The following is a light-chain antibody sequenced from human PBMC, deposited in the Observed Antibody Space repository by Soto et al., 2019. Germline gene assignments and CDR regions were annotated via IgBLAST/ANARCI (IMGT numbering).Light chain of an antibody. CDR3: QQCGTSPWT. CDR1: QSVSSSY. Sequence: EIVLTQSPGTLSLSLGERATLSCRASQSVSSSYLAWYQQKPGRAPRLLIYGASSRATGIPDRFSGSGSGTDFTLTISRLEPEDFAVYYCQQCGTSPWTFGQGTKVEIK. V-gene: IGKV3-20*01. J-gene: IGKJ1*01. CDR2: GAS.